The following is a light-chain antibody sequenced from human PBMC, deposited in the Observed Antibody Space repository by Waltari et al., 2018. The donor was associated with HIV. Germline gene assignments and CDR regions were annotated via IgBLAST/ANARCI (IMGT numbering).Light chain of an antibody. Sequence: DIVMTQTPLSLSVTPGQPASISCKSSQSLLQGAGKTYLSWYLQKPGQPPQLLIYEVSKRFSGVPDRFSGSGSGTDFTLSIGSLEAEDSAVYYCQHSGNWPRSFGQGTKVEIK. CDR1: QSLLQGAGKTY. J-gene: IGKJ2*01. CDR2: EVS. V-gene: IGKV2D-29*01. CDR3: QHSGNWPRS.